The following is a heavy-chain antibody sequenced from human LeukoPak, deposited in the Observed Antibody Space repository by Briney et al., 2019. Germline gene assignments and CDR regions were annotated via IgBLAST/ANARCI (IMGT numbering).Heavy chain of an antibody. J-gene: IGHJ3*02. CDR2: VSASGENS. CDR1: AFTFSNYV. Sequence: PGGSLRLSCSASAFTFSNYVINWVRQAPGPGLEWFSTVSASGENSYHADSVKGRFSISRDNSKNTVSLQMNSLRAEDTAVYYCSKSGPGTMTFDAFDIWGQGTVVTVSS. V-gene: IGHV3-23*01. CDR3: SKSGPGTMTFDAFDI. D-gene: IGHD5-24*01.